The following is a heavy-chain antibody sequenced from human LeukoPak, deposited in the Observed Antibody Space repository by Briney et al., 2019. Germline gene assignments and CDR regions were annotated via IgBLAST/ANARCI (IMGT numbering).Heavy chain of an antibody. V-gene: IGHV3-13*01. CDR1: GFTFSSFD. Sequence: GGSLRLSCAASGFTFSSFDMHWVRQPTGQGLEWVSTIGTASDTYYPGSVEGRFTLSRDNAKDSLYLQMNSLTAGDTAVYYCARGPSRGKYYYMDVWGKGTTVTVSS. D-gene: IGHD1-1*01. CDR2: IGTASDT. J-gene: IGHJ6*03. CDR3: ARGPSRGKYYYMDV.